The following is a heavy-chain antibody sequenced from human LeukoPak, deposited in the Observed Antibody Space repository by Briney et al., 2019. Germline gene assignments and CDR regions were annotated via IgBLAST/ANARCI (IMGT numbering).Heavy chain of an antibody. V-gene: IGHV3-23*01. D-gene: IGHD2-15*01. CDR3: TVAPTPVFLDY. CDR2: ISGSGGST. CDR1: GFTLSSYA. J-gene: IGHJ4*02. Sequence: PGGSLRLSCAASGFTLSSYAMSWVRQAPGKGLEWVSAISGSGGSTYYADSVKGRFTISRDNSKNTLYLQMNSLRAEDTAVYYCTVAPTPVFLDYWGQGTLVTVSS.